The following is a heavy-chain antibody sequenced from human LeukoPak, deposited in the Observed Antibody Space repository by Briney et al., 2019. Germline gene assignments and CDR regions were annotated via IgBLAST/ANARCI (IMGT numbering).Heavy chain of an antibody. CDR3: AKDRDSNDPPFTFDY. CDR1: GFTFSSYW. Sequence: GGSLRLSCAASGFTFSSYWMSWVRQAPGKGLEWVANIKQDGGEKYYVDSVKGRFTISRDNAKASLYLQMNSLRAEDTAVYYCAKDRDSNDPPFTFDYWGQGTLVTVSS. V-gene: IGHV3-7*01. J-gene: IGHJ4*02. CDR2: IKQDGGEK. D-gene: IGHD1-1*01.